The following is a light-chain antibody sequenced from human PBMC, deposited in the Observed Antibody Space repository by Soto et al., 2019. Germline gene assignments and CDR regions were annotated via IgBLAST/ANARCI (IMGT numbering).Light chain of an antibody. J-gene: IGKJ1*01. CDR3: QQTHSTPWT. CDR2: GAS. Sequence: DIQMTQSPSSLSASVGDRVTISCRASQTITTYLNWYQQKPGKAPQLLIYGASILQSGVPSRFTGSGSWTDFTLIISSLQSDYFATYHCQQTHSTPWTFGQWTKVEIK. CDR1: QTITTY. V-gene: IGKV1-39*01.